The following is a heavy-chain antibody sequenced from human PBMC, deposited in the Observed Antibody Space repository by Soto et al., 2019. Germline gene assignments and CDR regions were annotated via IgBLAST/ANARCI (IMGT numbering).Heavy chain of an antibody. J-gene: IGHJ4*02. V-gene: IGHV3-30-3*01. D-gene: IGHD3-22*01. Sequence: QVQLVESGGGVVQPGRSLRLSCAASGFTFSSYAMHWVRQAPGKGLEWVAVISYDGSNKYYADSVKGRFTISRDNSKNKLYLQMNSLRAEDTAVYYCARDFYGSSGYYLDYWGQGTLVTVSS. CDR1: GFTFSSYA. CDR2: ISYDGSNK. CDR3: ARDFYGSSGYYLDY.